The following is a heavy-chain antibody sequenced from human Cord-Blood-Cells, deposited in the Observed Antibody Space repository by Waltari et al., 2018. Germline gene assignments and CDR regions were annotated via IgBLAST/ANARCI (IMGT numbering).Heavy chain of an antibody. Sequence: QVQLQQWGAGLLKPSETLSLTCAVYGGSFSGYYWSWIRQPPGKGLEWIGEIKHHGTTNHNPSLQSRGAISVDTAKNQFSLRLSYVTAADTAVYYCAGGHTMVRGVKGSNWFDPWGQGTLVTVSS. CDR2: IKHHGTT. V-gene: IGHV4-34*01. CDR3: AGGHTMVRGVKGSNWFDP. J-gene: IGHJ5*02. D-gene: IGHD3-10*01. CDR1: GGSFSGYY.